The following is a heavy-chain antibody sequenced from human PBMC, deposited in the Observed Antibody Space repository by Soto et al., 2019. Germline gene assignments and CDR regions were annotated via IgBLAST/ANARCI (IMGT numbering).Heavy chain of an antibody. CDR1: GFTFSSYA. V-gene: IGHV3-23*01. Sequence: GGSLRLSCAASGFTFSSYAMSWVRQAPGKGLEWVSAISGSGGSTYYADSVKGRSTISRDNSKNTLYLQMNSLRAEDTAVYYCAKVPLPDYYYYGMDVWGQGTTVTVSS. CDR2: ISGSGGST. J-gene: IGHJ6*02. CDR3: AKVPLPDYYYYGMDV.